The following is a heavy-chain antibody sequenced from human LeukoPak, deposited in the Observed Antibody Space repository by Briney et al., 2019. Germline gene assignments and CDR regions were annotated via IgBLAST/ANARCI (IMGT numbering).Heavy chain of an antibody. CDR3: ARAAGGYCSAGACYFYF. J-gene: IGHJ4*02. Sequence: ASVKVSCKASGYTFTTYAMHWVRQAPGQGLEWMGWINTDTGKPTYAQDFTGRFVLSLDTSVSTAYLQISSLKAEDTAVYYCARAAGGYCSAGACYFYFWGQGTLVTVSS. V-gene: IGHV7-4-1*02. D-gene: IGHD2-15*01. CDR2: INTDTGKP. CDR1: GYTFTTYA.